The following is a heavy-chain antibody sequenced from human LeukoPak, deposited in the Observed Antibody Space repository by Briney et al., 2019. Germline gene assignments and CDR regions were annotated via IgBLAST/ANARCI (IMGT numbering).Heavy chain of an antibody. V-gene: IGHV4-59*01. Sequence: SETLSLTCTVSGGSISSYHWSWIRQPPGKGLEWIGYIYSSGITKCNPSLKSRVTISVDTSRNQFSLKLSSVTAADTAVYYCARVGYGDPDSWGQGTLVTVSS. D-gene: IGHD4-17*01. CDR1: GGSISSYH. CDR2: IYSSGIT. CDR3: ARVGYGDPDS. J-gene: IGHJ5*01.